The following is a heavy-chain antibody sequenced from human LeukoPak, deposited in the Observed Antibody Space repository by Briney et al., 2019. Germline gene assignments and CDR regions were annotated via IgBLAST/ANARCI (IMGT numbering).Heavy chain of an antibody. CDR3: AKEGYYYDSSGYYYFDY. CDR2: IWYDGSNK. V-gene: IGHV3-30*02. J-gene: IGHJ4*02. CDR1: GFTFSSYG. Sequence: GGSLRLSCAASGFTFSSYGMHWVRQAPGKGLEWVAVIWYDGSNKYYADSVKGRFTISRDNPKNTLYLQMNSLRAEDTAVYYCAKEGYYYDSSGYYYFDYWGQGTLVTVSS. D-gene: IGHD3-22*01.